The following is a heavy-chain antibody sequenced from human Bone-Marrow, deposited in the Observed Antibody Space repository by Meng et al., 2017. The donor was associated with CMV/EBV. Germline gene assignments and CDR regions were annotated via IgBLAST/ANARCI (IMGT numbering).Heavy chain of an antibody. Sequence: GESLKISCAASGFIFSSYTLNWVRQAPGKGLEWVSSISSSGRYIFYADSVKGRFTISRDNARNSLYLQMNSLRAEDTAVYYCARAGGYCSSTSCYTDFDYWGQGTLVTVSS. CDR2: ISSSGRYI. D-gene: IGHD2-2*02. J-gene: IGHJ4*02. CDR3: ARAGGYCSSTSCYTDFDY. CDR1: GFIFSSYT. V-gene: IGHV3-21*04.